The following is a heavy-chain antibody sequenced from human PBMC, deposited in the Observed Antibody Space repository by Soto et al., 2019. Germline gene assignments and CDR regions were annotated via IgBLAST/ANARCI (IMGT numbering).Heavy chain of an antibody. D-gene: IGHD6-13*01. J-gene: IGHJ4*02. Sequence: QVHLVQSGAEVKEPGSSVKVSCKASGGTFSNYAVSWVRQAPGQGLEWMGGIIPLFDTANYAQKFQGRVTIVADKSTATAYMELSRLRSDDTAVYYCARPPFPMASAGTYYFDYWGQGTLVTVSS. V-gene: IGHV1-69*06. CDR3: ARPPFPMASAGTYYFDY. CDR2: IIPLFDTA. CDR1: GGTFSNYA.